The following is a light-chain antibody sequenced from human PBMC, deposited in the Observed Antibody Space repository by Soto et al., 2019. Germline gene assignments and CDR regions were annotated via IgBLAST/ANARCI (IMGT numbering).Light chain of an antibody. CDR1: QSINTW. V-gene: IGKV1-5*03. CDR3: QTYQTYSQ. J-gene: IGKJ1*01. CDR2: KAS. Sequence: DIQMTQSPSTLAAYVGSRVTISCRASQSINTWLAWYRLKPGRAPKLLMYKASTLESGVPSRFSSSGSGTEFPLTVSSLQPDCFATYYCQTYQTYSQFGQAPKAEI.